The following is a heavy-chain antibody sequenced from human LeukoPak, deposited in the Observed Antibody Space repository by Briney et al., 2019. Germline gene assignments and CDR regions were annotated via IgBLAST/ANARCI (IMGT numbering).Heavy chain of an antibody. V-gene: IGHV3-30*02. CDR3: AKDLGTEYNIFDY. CDR2: VRYGGNIK. Sequence: PGGSLRLSCAASGFTVSSNYMSWVRQAPGRGLEWVAFVRYGGNIKYYADSVKGRFTISRDNPKNTLYLQMNSLRPEDTAVYYCAKDLGTEYNIFDYWGQGTLVTVSS. J-gene: IGHJ4*02. D-gene: IGHD3-9*01. CDR1: GFTVSSNY.